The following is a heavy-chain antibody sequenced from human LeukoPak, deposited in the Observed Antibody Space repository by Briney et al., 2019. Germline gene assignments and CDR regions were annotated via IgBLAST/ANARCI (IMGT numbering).Heavy chain of an antibody. J-gene: IGHJ4*02. CDR3: ATYRQVLLPFES. Sequence: PGGSLRLSCAASGFTFSSYWMSWVRQAPGKGLEWVANIKEDGSQKFHVGSVRGRFTISRDNSKSTLSLQMNSLRAEDTAIYYCATYRQVLLPFESWGQGTLVTVSS. CDR1: GFTFSSYW. CDR2: IKEDGSQK. V-gene: IGHV3-7*03. D-gene: IGHD2-8*02.